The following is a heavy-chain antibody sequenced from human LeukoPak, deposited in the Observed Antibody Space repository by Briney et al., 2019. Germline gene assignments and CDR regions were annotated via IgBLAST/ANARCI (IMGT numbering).Heavy chain of an antibody. Sequence: GGSLRLSCAASGFTFSSYSMNWVRQAPGKGLEWVSSISSSSSYIYYADSVKGRFTISRDNAKNSLYLQMNSLRAEDTAVYYCARDRGYYYDSSGHYGMDIWGQGTTVTVSS. V-gene: IGHV3-21*01. CDR3: ARDRGYYYDSSGHYGMDI. CDR1: GFTFSSYS. J-gene: IGHJ6*02. D-gene: IGHD3-22*01. CDR2: ISSSSSYI.